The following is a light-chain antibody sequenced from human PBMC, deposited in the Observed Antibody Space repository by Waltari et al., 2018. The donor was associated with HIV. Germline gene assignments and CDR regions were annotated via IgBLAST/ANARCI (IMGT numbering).Light chain of an antibody. Sequence: DIQMTPSPSSLSASVADRVTITCQASQDISRFLNWYQQKPGKAPKLLIYDASSLEAGVPPRFSGSGSGTDCTFTISSLQPEDIATYFCQHYDHLPYSFGQGTKLQI. CDR1: QDISRF. CDR2: DAS. CDR3: QHYDHLPYS. J-gene: IGKJ2*01. V-gene: IGKV1-33*01.